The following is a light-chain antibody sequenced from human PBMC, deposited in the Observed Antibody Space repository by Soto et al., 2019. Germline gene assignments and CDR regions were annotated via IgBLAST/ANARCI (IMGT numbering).Light chain of an antibody. Sequence: QSALTQPPSAFGAPGQRVTSSCSGNSSNIGSNTVNWYQQLPGTAPKLLIYSNNQRPSGVPGRFSGSKSGTSASLAISGLQSEDEADYYCAAWDDSLHGSVFGTGTKVPVL. CDR2: SNN. J-gene: IGLJ1*01. CDR1: SSNIGSNT. CDR3: AAWDDSLHGSV. V-gene: IGLV1-44*01.